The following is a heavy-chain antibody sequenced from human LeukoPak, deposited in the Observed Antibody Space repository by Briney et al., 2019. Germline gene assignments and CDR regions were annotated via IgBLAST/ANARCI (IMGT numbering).Heavy chain of an antibody. CDR1: GYTFTSYD. J-gene: IGHJ4*02. V-gene: IGHV1-8*01. CDR3: ALSQYGSGSYY. Sequence: ASVKVSCKASGYTFTSYDINWVRQATGQGLEWMGWMNPNSGNTGYAQKFQGRVTMTEDTSTDTAYMELSSLRSEDTAVYYCALSQYGSGSYYWGQGTLVTVSS. CDR2: MNPNSGNT. D-gene: IGHD3-10*01.